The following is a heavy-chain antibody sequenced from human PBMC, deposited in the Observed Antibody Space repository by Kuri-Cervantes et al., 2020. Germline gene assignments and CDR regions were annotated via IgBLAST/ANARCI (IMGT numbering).Heavy chain of an antibody. Sequence: ESLKISCTVSGGSISSSSYYWGWIRQPPGKGLEWIGSIYYSGSTYYNPSLKSRVTISVDTSKNQFSLKLSSVTAADTAVYYCARDSVGAGDYWGQGTLVTVSS. CDR1: GGSISSSSYY. CDR3: ARDSVGAGDY. D-gene: IGHD1-26*01. CDR2: IYYSGST. V-gene: IGHV4-39*07. J-gene: IGHJ4*02.